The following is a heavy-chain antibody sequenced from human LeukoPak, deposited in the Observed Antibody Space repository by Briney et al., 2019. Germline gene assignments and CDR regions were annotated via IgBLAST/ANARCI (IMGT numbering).Heavy chain of an antibody. J-gene: IGHJ4*02. D-gene: IGHD4-17*01. CDR2: IYPGDSDT. CDR1: EYRFTTYW. Sequence: GESLKISCKGSEYRFTTYWMAWVRQMPGKGLEWIGIIYPGDSDTRYSPSFQGQVTISADKSISTAYLQWSSLKASDTAMYYCARPRQGTVTPFDYWGQGTLVTVSS. V-gene: IGHV5-51*01. CDR3: ARPRQGTVTPFDY.